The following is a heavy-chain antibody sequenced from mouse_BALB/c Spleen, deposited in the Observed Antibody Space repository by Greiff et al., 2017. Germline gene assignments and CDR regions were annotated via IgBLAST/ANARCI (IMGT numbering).Heavy chain of an antibody. CDR1: GFNIKNSY. CDR2: IYPANGNT. CDR3: DRSGAYERYDGAMDY. V-gene: IGHV14-3*02. J-gene: IGHJ4*01. Sequence: DVQLQESGAELVKPGASVKLSCTASGFNIKNSYMHWVKQRPEQGLEWIGRIYPANGNTKYDPKFQGKATITADTSSNTAYLQLSSLTSEDTAVYDCDRSGAYERYDGAMDYWGQGTSVTVSS. D-gene: IGHD2-14*01.